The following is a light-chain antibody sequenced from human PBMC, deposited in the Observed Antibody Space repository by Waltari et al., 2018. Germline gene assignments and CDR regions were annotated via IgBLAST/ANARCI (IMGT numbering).Light chain of an antibody. V-gene: IGKV1-NL1*01. Sequence: DIQMTQSPPSLSASVGDRVTSTCRASQAIRDSLAWYQQKPVKTPKLLLYGASRLDSGVPFRFSGSGSGTDFTLTITSLQPEDFATYYCQHYYNIPRTFGQGTKVEVK. CDR2: GAS. CDR3: QHYYNIPRT. J-gene: IGKJ1*01. CDR1: QAIRDS.